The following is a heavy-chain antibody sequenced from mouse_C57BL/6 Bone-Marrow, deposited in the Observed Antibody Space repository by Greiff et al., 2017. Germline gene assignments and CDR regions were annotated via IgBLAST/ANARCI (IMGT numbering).Heavy chain of an antibody. CDR3: ATLDYYDERDY. V-gene: IGHV1-5*01. Sequence: EVQLQESGPVLVRPGASVKMSCKASGYTFTSYWMHWVKQRPGRGLVWIGAFNPGNGGTSYNQKFKGKAKLTAVTSSSTAYMELSSLTTEDSAVYYCATLDYYDERDYWGQGTSVTVSS. D-gene: IGHD1-1*01. J-gene: IGHJ4*01. CDR2: FNPGNGGT. CDR1: GYTFTSYW.